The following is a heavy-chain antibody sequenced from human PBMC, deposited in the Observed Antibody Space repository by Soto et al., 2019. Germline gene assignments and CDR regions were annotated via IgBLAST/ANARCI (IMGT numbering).Heavy chain of an antibody. CDR2: IYWEDDK. Sequence: QITLKESGPTLVKPPQTLTLTCTFSGFSLSTSGVGVGWIRQPPGKALEWLAPIYWEDDKRYSTSLTSRLTTTKDTTKNHVVHTITNMVPVDTATYYCAHSGDDYGEGYFDYWGQGTLVTVSS. V-gene: IGHV2-5*02. J-gene: IGHJ4*02. CDR3: AHSGDDYGEGYFDY. CDR1: GFSLSTSGVG. D-gene: IGHD4-17*01.